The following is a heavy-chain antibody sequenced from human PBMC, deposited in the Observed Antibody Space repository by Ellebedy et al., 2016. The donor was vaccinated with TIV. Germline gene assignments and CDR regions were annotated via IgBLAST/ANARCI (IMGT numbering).Heavy chain of an antibody. J-gene: IGHJ4*02. CDR1: GFTFSSYG. Sequence: GESLKISCSASGFTFSSYGMHWVRQAPGKGLEWVAVIWYDGSIKYYADSVKGRFTISRDDSKNTLYLQMNSLRAEDTAVYYCANSNRFDYWGQGTLVTVSS. CDR2: IWYDGSIK. D-gene: IGHD1-14*01. CDR3: ANSNRFDY. V-gene: IGHV3-33*06.